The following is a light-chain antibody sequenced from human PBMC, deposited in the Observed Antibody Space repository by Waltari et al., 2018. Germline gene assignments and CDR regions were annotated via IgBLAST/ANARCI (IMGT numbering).Light chain of an antibody. CDR3: QVWDSSTAV. CDR1: NIGGKN. J-gene: IGLJ7*01. Sequence: SYDLTQPLSVSVALGQTARSTCGGNNIGGKNVHWYQQKPGQAPLLVIYRAKNRPSRIPERFSGSNSENTATLTITGAQGADEADYYCQVWDSSTAVFGGGTQLTVL. V-gene: IGLV3-9*01. CDR2: RAK.